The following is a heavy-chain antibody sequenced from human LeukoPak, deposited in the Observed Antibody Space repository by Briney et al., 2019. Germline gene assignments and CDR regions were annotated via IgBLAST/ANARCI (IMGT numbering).Heavy chain of an antibody. CDR2: ISSSSSYI. J-gene: IGHJ4*02. D-gene: IGHD5-12*01. CDR3: ARVLGYSGYEIDY. Sequence: GGSLRLSCAASGFTFSSYSMTWVRQAPGKGLEWVSSISSSSSYIYYADSVKGRFTISRDNAKNSLYLQMNSLRAEDTAVYYCARVLGYSGYEIDYWGQGTLVTVPS. V-gene: IGHV3-21*01. CDR1: GFTFSSYS.